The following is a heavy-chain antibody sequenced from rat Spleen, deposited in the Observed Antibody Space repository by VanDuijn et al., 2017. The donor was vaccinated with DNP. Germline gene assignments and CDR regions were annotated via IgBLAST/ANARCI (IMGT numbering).Heavy chain of an antibody. Sequence: QVQLKESGPGLVQPSQTLSLTCTVAGFSLTSYNVHWVRKPPGKGLEWLGVICKHGAPRYNSALKSRLSFSKATSKSQVFLKVNSLQTEDTATYYCARSPENSYIYLPWTYWGQGTLVTVSS. CDR2: ICKHGAP. V-gene: IGHV2-41*01. CDR3: ARSPENSYIYLPWTY. J-gene: IGHJ3*01. CDR1: GFSLTSYN. D-gene: IGHD1-2*01.